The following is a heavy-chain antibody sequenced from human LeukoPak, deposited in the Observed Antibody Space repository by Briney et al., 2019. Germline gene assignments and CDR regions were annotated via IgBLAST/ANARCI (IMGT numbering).Heavy chain of an antibody. V-gene: IGHV3-30*04. Sequence: GGSLRLSCXASGFTFSYYALHWVRQAPGKGLEWVAVMSYDGSNKHYADSVKGRLTISRDNSKNTLYLEMNSLRAEDTALYYCAREMNYGGQGSPVGFDIWGQGTMVTVS. CDR3: AREMNYGGQGSPVGFDI. D-gene: IGHD4-23*01. J-gene: IGHJ3*02. CDR2: MSYDGSNK. CDR1: GFTFSYYA.